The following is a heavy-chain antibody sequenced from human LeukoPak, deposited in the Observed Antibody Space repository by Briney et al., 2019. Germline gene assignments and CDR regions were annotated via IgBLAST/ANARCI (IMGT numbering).Heavy chain of an antibody. Sequence: KPSETLSLTCTVSGGSISSSSYYWGWIRQPPGKGLEWIGSIYYTGTTYYTPSLKSRVSISVDRSKNRISLSLSSVTAADTAVYHCARQTPLVGATPLYYYYYMDVWGKGTTVTVSS. CDR3: ARQTPLVGATPLYYYYYMDV. CDR1: GGSISSSSYY. V-gene: IGHV4-39*01. D-gene: IGHD1-26*01. CDR2: IYYTGTT. J-gene: IGHJ6*03.